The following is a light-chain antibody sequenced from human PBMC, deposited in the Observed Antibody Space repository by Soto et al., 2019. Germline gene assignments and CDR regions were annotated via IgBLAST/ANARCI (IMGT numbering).Light chain of an antibody. Sequence: QAVVTQSPSVSAAPGQKVTISCSGSSSNIGNNYVSWYQQLPGTAPKLLIYDNNKRPSGIPDRFSGSKSGTSGTLDITGLQTGDEADYYCATWDGSLPGEVFGGGTSSPS. V-gene: IGLV1-51*01. CDR3: ATWDGSLPGEV. CDR2: DNN. CDR1: SSNIGNNY. J-gene: IGLJ2*01.